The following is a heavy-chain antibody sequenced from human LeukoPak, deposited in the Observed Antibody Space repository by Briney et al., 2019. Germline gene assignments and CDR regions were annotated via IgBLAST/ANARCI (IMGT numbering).Heavy chain of an antibody. CDR2: IYYSGST. Sequence: SETLSLTCTVSGGSISSYYWSWIRQPPGKGLEWIGYIYYSGSTNYNPSLKSRVTISVDTSKNQFSLKLSSVTAADTAVYYCARQPLGGGFYYYGMDAWGQGTTVTVSS. J-gene: IGHJ6*02. V-gene: IGHV4-59*08. CDR3: ARQPLGGGFYYYGMDA. CDR1: GGSISSYY. D-gene: IGHD3-16*01.